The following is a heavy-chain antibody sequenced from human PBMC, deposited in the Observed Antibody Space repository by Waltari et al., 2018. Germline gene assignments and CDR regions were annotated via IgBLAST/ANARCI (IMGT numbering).Heavy chain of an antibody. CDR2: ILSNDEK. V-gene: IGHV2-26*01. J-gene: IGHJ4*02. D-gene: IGHD1-26*01. CDR1: GFSLSNARMG. Sequence: QVTLKESGPVLVKPTETLTLTCTVSGFSLSNARMGVSWIRPPPGQALEWLAHILSNDEKAYSTSQSSRLTITKDTSKSQVVLTMTNMDPVDTATYYCARWRGSYYPEGFDYWVQGTLVTVSS. CDR3: ARWRGSYYPEGFDY.